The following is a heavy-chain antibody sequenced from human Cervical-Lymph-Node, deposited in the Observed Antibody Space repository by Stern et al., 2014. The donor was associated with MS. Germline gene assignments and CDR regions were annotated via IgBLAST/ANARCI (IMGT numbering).Heavy chain of an antibody. CDR1: GFPLTELS. CDR3: LGWYSILGVGAGGYDY. D-gene: IGHD3-16*01. CDR2: FDPEDGQT. V-gene: IGHV1-24*01. J-gene: IGHJ4*02. Sequence: QVQLVQSGAEVKKPGASVKVSCKVSGFPLTELSMYWVRQAPGKGLEWMGGFDPEDGQTIYAQKFQGRVTVTGDTSTDTGYMELNGLRSGDPAVDYCLGWYSILGVGAGGYDYWGQGTLVTVSS.